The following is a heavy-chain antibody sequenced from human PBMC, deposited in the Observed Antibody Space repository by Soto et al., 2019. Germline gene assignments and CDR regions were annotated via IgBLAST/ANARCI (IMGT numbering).Heavy chain of an antibody. J-gene: IGHJ4*02. D-gene: IGHD5-12*01. CDR3: AAGMATIRNY. CDR2: IYHSGST. Sequence: QLQLQESGSGLVKPSQTLSLTCAVSGGSISSGGYSWSWIRQPPGKGLEWIGYIYHSGSTYYNPALKSRVTIAVDRSKNQSSLKLSSVTAADTAVYYCAAGMATIRNYWGQGTLVTVSS. CDR1: GGSISSGGYS. V-gene: IGHV4-30-2*01.